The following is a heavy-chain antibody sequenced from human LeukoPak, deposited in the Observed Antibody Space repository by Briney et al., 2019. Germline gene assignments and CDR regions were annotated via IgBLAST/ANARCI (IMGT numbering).Heavy chain of an antibody. Sequence: PGGSLRLSCAASGFTFSSYSMNWVRQAPGKGLEWLSYISSTSSTISYADSVKGRFTISRDNAKSSLYLQLNSLRAEDTAVYYCARRSGWFDYWGQGTLVTVSS. J-gene: IGHJ4*02. CDR3: ARRSGWFDY. V-gene: IGHV3-48*01. D-gene: IGHD6-19*01. CDR2: ISSTSSTI. CDR1: GFTFSSYS.